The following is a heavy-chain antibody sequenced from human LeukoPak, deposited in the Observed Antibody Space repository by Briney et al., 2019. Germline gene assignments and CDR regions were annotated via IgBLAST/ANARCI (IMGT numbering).Heavy chain of an antibody. V-gene: IGHV4-4*09. J-gene: IGHJ4*02. CDR3: ARLNGGCYPPAFFYY. Sequence: PSETLSLTCTVSGGSISGYYWNWIRQPPPKGLELIGYIYTSGSTNYNPSLKSRVTISVDTSKNQFSLKLSSVTAADTGVYYCARLNGGCYPPAFFYYWGQGTLVTVSS. CDR1: GGSISGYY. D-gene: IGHD2-8*01. CDR2: IYTSGST.